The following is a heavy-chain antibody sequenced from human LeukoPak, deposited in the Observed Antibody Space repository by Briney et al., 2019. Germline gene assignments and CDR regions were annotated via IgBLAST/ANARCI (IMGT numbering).Heavy chain of an antibody. D-gene: IGHD6-19*01. Sequence: SETLSLTCAVYGGSFSGYYWSWIRQPPGKGLEWIGEINHSGSTNYNPSLKSRVTISVDTSKNQFSLKLSSVTAADTAVYYCARGRGSGWYGYYYYYMDVWGKGTTVTVSS. J-gene: IGHJ6*03. V-gene: IGHV4-34*01. CDR1: GGSFSGYY. CDR2: INHSGST. CDR3: ARGRGSGWYGYYYYYMDV.